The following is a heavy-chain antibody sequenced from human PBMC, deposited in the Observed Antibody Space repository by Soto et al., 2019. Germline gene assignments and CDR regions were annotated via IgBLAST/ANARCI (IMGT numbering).Heavy chain of an antibody. Sequence: QVQLVESGGGVVQPGRSLRLSCAASGFTFSSYGMHWVRQAPGKGLEWVAVIWYDGSNKYYADSVKGRFTISRDNSKNPLYPEMNRLESQGHGVFFWWGGTRAFPEFRGQGTLVTVSS. CDR2: IWYDGSNK. D-gene: IGHD1-1*01. CDR3: WGGTRAFPEF. V-gene: IGHV3-33*01. J-gene: IGHJ4*02. CDR1: GFTFSSYG.